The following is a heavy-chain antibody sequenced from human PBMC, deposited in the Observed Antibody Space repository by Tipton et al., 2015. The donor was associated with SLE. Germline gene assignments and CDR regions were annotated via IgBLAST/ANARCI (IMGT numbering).Heavy chain of an antibody. J-gene: IGHJ4*02. CDR3: ARGGGRWLQSPFHY. V-gene: IGHV4-34*01. CDR1: GGSFSGYY. D-gene: IGHD5-24*01. CDR2: INHSGST. Sequence: GSLRPSCAVYGGSFSGYYWSWIRQPPGKGLEWIGEINHSGSTNYNPSLKSRVTISVDTSKNQFSLKLSSVTAADTAVYYCARGGGRWLQSPFHYWGQGTLVTVSS.